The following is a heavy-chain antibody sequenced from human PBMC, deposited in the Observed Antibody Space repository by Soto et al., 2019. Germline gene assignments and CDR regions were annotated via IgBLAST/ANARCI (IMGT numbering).Heavy chain of an antibody. CDR2: ISSSSSTI. CDR1: GFTFSSYS. V-gene: IGHV3-48*02. D-gene: IGHD3-22*01. J-gene: IGHJ4*02. Sequence: EVQLVESGGGLVQPGGSLRLSCAASGFTFSSYSMNWVRQAPGKGLEWVSYISSSSSTIYYADSVKGRFTISRDNAKNSLYLQMNSLRDEDTAVYYCAREYDYDSSGYYLMGIYYWGQGTLVTVSS. CDR3: AREYDYDSSGYYLMGIYY.